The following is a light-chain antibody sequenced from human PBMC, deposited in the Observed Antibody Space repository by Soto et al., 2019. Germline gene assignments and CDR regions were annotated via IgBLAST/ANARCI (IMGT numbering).Light chain of an antibody. CDR2: DVS. V-gene: IGLV2-11*01. CDR3: CSCAGSYTWV. J-gene: IGLJ3*02. CDR1: SSDVGGYNY. Sequence: QSALTQPRSVSGSPGQSVTISCTGTSSDVGGYNYVSWYQQHPGIAPKLMIYDVSKRPSGVPDRFSGSKSGNTASLTISGLQAEDAADYYCCSCAGSYTWVFGAGTKLTVL.